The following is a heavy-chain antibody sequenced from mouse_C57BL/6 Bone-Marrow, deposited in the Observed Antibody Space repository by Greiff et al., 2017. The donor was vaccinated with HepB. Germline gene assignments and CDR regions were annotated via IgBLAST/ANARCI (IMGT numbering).Heavy chain of an antibody. V-gene: IGHV2-9*01. CDR2: IWGGGST. CDR3: AKHAYDSLYAMDY. J-gene: IGHJ4*01. D-gene: IGHD2-4*01. CDR1: GFSFTSYG. Sequence: VNVVESGPGLVAPSQSLSITCTVSGFSFTSYGVDWVRQPPGKGLEWLGVIWGGGSTNYNSALMSRLSISKDNSKSQVFLKMNSLQTDDTAMYYGAKHAYDSLYAMDYWGQGTSVTVSS.